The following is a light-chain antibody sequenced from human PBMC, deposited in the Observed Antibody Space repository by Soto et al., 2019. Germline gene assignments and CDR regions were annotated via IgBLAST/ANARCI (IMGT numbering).Light chain of an antibody. J-gene: IGKJ2*01. CDR2: GAS. CDR3: QQYGNSPYT. V-gene: IGKV3-20*01. CDR1: QSVSTY. Sequence: EIVLAQSPVTLSLYPGDRATHSCRASQSVSTYLAWYQQKPGQAPSLLIYGASNRATGIPDRFSGSGSGTDFTLTISRLEPEDFAVYYCQQYGNSPYTFGQRTNVDIK.